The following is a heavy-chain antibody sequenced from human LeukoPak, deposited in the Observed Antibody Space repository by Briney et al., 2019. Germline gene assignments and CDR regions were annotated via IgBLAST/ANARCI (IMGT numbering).Heavy chain of an antibody. CDR1: GFTFSSYE. Sequence: PGGSLRLSCAASGFTFSSYEMNWVPQAPGKGLEWVSYISSSGSTIYYADSVKGRFTISRDNAKNSLYLQMNSLRAEDTAVYYCARLTRYCSGGSCYRHFDYWGQGTLVTVSS. J-gene: IGHJ4*02. CDR2: ISSSGSTI. CDR3: ARLTRYCSGGSCYRHFDY. D-gene: IGHD2-15*01. V-gene: IGHV3-48*03.